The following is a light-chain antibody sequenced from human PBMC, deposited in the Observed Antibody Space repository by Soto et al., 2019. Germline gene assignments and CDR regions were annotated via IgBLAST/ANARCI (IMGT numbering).Light chain of an antibody. Sequence: QCLLTQAPSVSGAPGQRFTISCTGSISNIGAGYDVHWYHHLPGTAPKLLIYANSNRPSGVPDRFSGSKSGTSASLAITGLQAEDEADYYCKSYDSSLSTSVFGGGTQLTVL. J-gene: IGLJ3*02. CDR3: KSYDSSLSTSV. CDR1: ISNIGAGYD. CDR2: ANS. V-gene: IGLV1-40*01.